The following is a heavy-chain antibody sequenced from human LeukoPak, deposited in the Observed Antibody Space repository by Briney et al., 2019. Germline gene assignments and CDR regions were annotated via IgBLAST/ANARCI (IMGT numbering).Heavy chain of an antibody. V-gene: IGHV3-23*01. CDR3: AEDRIVVVPAAIRNWFDP. Sequence: GGSLRLSCAASGFTFSSYAMSWVRQAPGKGLEWVSAISGSGGSTYYADSVKGRFTISRDNSKNTLYLQMNSLRAGDTAVYYCAEDRIVVVPAAIRNWFDPWGQGTLVTVSS. CDR1: GFTFSSYA. D-gene: IGHD2-2*01. J-gene: IGHJ5*02. CDR2: ISGSGGST.